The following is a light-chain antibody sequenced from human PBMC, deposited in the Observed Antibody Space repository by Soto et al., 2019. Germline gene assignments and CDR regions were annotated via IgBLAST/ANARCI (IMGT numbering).Light chain of an antibody. CDR2: AAS. J-gene: IGKJ1*01. Sequence: DIQMTQSPSSVSASVGDSVTITCRARQDISSWLAWYQQKPGKAPNLLIYAASSLQSGVTSRFSGSGSGTDFTLTISSLQPADIAIHYCQQTNSFPRTFGQGTKVEGK. CDR3: QQTNSFPRT. V-gene: IGKV1-12*01. CDR1: QDISSW.